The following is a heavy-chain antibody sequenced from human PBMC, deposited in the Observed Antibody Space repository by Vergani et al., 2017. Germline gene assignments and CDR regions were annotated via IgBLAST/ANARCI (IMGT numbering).Heavy chain of an antibody. CDR3: AAGDEATVTPKFDY. CDR2: IVVGSGNT. J-gene: IGHJ4*02. CDR1: GFTFTSSA. V-gene: IGHV1-58*01. D-gene: IGHD4-17*01. Sequence: QMQLVQSGPEVKKPGTSVKVSCKASGFTFTSSAVQWVRQARGQRLEWIGWIVVGSGNTNYAQKFQERVTITRDMSTSTAYMELSSLRSEDTAVYYCAAGDEATVTPKFDYWGQGTLVTVSS.